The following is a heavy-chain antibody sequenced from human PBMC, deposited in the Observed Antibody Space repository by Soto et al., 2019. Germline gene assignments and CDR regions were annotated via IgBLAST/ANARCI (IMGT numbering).Heavy chain of an antibody. V-gene: IGHV3-53*04. J-gene: IGHJ1*01. CDR1: EFNVSSNY. CDR3: ASGHDYGEHSSLRIAEHFQN. CDR2: MYSGGST. Sequence: EVQMVESGGGLVQPGGSLRLSCAASEFNVSSNYMSWVRQAPGKGLEWVSVMYSGGSTYYADSVKGRFTISRHNSKNTLYLQMNILRGEDMAVYYCASGHDYGEHSSLRIAEHFQNWGQGTLVTVSS. D-gene: IGHD4-17*01.